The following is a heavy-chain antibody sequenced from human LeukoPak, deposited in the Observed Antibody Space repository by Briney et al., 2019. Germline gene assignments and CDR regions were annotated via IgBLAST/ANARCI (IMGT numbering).Heavy chain of an antibody. V-gene: IGHV4-31*03. CDR2: NYYSGST. CDR1: GGSISRGGNY. CDR3: ARTLDTAMGYFDY. D-gene: IGHD5-18*01. Sequence: AQTLSLTCTVSGGSISRGGNYWSWIRQHPGKGLGWIGYNYYSGSTYYNPSLKSRVTISVDTSKNQFSLKLSSVTAADTAVYYCARTLDTAMGYFDYWGQGTLVTVSS. J-gene: IGHJ4*02.